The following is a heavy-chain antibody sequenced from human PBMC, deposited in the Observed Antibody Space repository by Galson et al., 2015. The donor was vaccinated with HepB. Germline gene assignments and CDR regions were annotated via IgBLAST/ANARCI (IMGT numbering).Heavy chain of an antibody. J-gene: IGHJ4*02. CDR1: GFTFSSYA. CDR3: ARDGYYYDSSGYYFDY. V-gene: IGHV3-11*06. CDR2: ISNSAGYA. Sequence: SLRLSCAASGFTFSSYAMSWVRQAPGKGLEWVSYISNSAGYANYADSVKGRFAISRDNAKNSLYLQMNSLRAEDTAVYYCARDGYYYDSSGYYFDYWGQGTLVTVSS. D-gene: IGHD3-22*01.